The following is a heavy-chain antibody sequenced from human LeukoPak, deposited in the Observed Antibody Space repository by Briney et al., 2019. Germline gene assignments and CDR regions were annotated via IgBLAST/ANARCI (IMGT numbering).Heavy chain of an antibody. Sequence: SVKVSCTASGGTFSSYAISWVRQAPGQGLEWMGGIIPIFGTANYAQKFQGRVTITADESTSTAYMELSSLRSEDTAVYYCASSGAYYGSRSYQNWFDPWGQGTLVTVSS. V-gene: IGHV1-69*01. CDR2: IIPIFGTA. CDR3: ASSGAYYGSRSYQNWFDP. J-gene: IGHJ5*02. CDR1: GGTFSSYA. D-gene: IGHD3-10*01.